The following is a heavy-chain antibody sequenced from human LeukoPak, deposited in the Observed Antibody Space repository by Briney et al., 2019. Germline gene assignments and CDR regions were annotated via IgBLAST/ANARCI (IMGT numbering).Heavy chain of an antibody. CDR3: ARDHYYDNSGYPFDY. CDR1: GFTFSSYS. J-gene: IGHJ4*02. Sequence: PGGSLRLSCAASGFTFSSYSMNWVRQAPGKGLEWVSSISSSSSYIYYADSVKGRFTISRDNAKNSLYLQMNSLRAEDTAVYYCARDHYYDNSGYPFDYWGQGTLVTVSS. CDR2: ISSSSSYI. V-gene: IGHV3-21*01. D-gene: IGHD3-22*01.